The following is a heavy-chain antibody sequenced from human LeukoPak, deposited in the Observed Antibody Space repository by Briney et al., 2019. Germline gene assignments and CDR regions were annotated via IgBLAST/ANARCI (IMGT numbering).Heavy chain of an antibody. CDR2: INYNGNT. V-gene: IGHV4-39*07. Sequence: SETLSLTRTISGGSISTAAYYWSWIRQPPGKGLEWIGSINYNGNTFYKPSLKSRATMSLDTSREHFSLNVISVTAADTAVYYCAREFESSPRDWGQGTLVTVSS. J-gene: IGHJ1*01. CDR3: AREFESSPRD. CDR1: GGSISTAAYY. D-gene: IGHD6-6*01.